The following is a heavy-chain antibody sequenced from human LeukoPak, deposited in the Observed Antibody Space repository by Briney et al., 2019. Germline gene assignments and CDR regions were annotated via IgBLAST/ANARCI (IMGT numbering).Heavy chain of an antibody. D-gene: IGHD2-2*01. J-gene: IGHJ3*02. CDR3: TSASYRAFAI. CDR2: TYYRSKWYS. Sequence: SQTLSLTCAISGDSVSSNSAAWNWIRQSPSRGLEWLGRTYYRSKWYSDYAVSVKSRIVISPDTSKNHFSLQLSSVTPEDTAVYYCTSASYRAFAIWGQGTMVTVSS. V-gene: IGHV6-1*01. CDR1: GDSVSSNSAA.